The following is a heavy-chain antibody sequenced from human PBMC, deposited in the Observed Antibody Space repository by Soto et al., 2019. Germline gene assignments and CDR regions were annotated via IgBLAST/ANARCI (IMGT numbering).Heavy chain of an antibody. D-gene: IGHD3-22*01. CDR3: ARYLESDSYDSSGHFDY. Sequence: EVQLVESGGGLVQPGGSLRLSCAASGFTFSSYWMHWVRQAPGKGLVWVSRINSDGSSTSYADSVKGRFTISRDNAKNTLYLQMNSLRAEDTAVYYCARYLESDSYDSSGHFDYWGQGTLVTVSS. J-gene: IGHJ4*02. V-gene: IGHV3-74*01. CDR2: INSDGSST. CDR1: GFTFSSYW.